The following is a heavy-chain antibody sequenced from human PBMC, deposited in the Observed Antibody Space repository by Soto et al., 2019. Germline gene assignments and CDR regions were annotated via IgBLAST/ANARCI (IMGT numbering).Heavy chain of an antibody. D-gene: IGHD2-2*01. CDR3: ARVPDR. V-gene: IGHV4-30-2*01. CDR1: GGSISSGRYS. Sequence: QLQLQESGSGLVKPSQTLSLTCAVSGGSISSGRYSWSWIRQPPGKVLEWIWYIYQSVSTYYNPSLRRRVIISGDRSRNQFTLKLCSVTAADTAVYYCARVPDRWGQGTLVPVSS. J-gene: IGHJ5*02. CDR2: IYQSVST.